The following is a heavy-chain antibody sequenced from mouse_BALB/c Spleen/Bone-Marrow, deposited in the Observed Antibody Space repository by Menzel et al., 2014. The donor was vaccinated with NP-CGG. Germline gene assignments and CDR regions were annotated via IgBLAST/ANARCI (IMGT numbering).Heavy chain of an antibody. CDR1: GFTFNTYA. Sequence: EVQLVESGGGLVQPKGALRLSCAASGFTFNTYAMSWVRQAPGKGLDWVARIRSKSNYYETHYADSGKDRFTISRDDSRNILYLQMNNLKTEDTAMYYCVKQRDWHCDVGGARPTVTVSS. V-gene: IGHV10-1*02. CDR2: IRSKSNYYET. J-gene: IGHJ1*01. CDR3: VKQRDWHCDV.